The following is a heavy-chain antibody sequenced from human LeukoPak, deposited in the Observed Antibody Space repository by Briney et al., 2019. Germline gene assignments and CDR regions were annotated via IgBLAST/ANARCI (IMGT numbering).Heavy chain of an antibody. J-gene: IGHJ4*02. D-gene: IGHD3-22*01. CDR2: INHNGNVN. Sequence: PGGSLRLSCAASGFTFSSYWMNWARQAPGKGLEWVASINHNGNVNYYVDSVKGRFTISRDNAKNSLCLQMSNLRAEDTAVYFCARDPPSGYDSPGDWGQGTLVTVSS. V-gene: IGHV3-7*03. CDR1: GFTFSSYW. CDR3: ARDPPSGYDSPGD.